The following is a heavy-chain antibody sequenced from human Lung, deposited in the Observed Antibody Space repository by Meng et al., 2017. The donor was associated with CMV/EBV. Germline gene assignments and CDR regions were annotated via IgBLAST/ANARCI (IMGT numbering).Heavy chain of an antibody. CDR3: AREGGKGDYRDYRMYYGMDV. CDR2: ISYSGNT. V-gene: IGHV4-39*07. D-gene: IGHD4-11*01. Sequence: SETLSLXCSLSGTSIRSSTYYWGWIRQPPGKGLEWIGSISYSGNTYYNPSLKSPVTISVDTSKNQFSLRLSSVTAADTAVYYCAREGGKGDYRDYRMYYGMDVXGQGPRSPSP. J-gene: IGHJ6*02. CDR1: GTSIRSSTYY.